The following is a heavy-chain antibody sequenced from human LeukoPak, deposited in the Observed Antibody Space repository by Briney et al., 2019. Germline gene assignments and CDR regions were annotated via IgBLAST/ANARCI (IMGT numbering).Heavy chain of an antibody. J-gene: IGHJ6*02. CDR2: INPSDGST. D-gene: IGHD4-17*01. CDR1: GYTFTTYY. Sequence: ASVKVSCKASGYTFTTYYMHWVRQAPGQGLEWMGIINPSDGSTSYAQKFQGRVTMTRDTSTSTVYMELGSLRSEDTAVYYCARSGRLTVTTWDYYYGMDVWGQGTTVTVSS. CDR3: ARSGRLTVTTWDYYYGMDV. V-gene: IGHV1-46*01.